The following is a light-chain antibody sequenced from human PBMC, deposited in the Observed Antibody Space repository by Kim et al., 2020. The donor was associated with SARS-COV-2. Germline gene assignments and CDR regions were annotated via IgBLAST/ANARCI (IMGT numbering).Light chain of an antibody. J-gene: IGKJ5*01. CDR2: AAS. CDR1: QDIGNY. CDR3: QKYNSAPIT. Sequence: ASVGDSSTITCRASQDIGNYLAWYQQRPGKPPKLLIFAASTLQSGVPSRFSGVTSGTEFTLIISSLQPEDVATYFCQKYNSAPITFGQGTRLEIK. V-gene: IGKV1-27*01.